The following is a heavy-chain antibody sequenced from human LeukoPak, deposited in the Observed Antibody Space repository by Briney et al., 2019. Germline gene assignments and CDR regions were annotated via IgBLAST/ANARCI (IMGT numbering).Heavy chain of an antibody. D-gene: IGHD1-26*01. CDR1: GGSISSYY. Sequence: PETLSLTCTVSGGSISSYYWSWIRQPPGKGLEWIGYIYYSGSTNYNPSLKSRVTISVDTSKNQFSLKLSSVTAADTAVYCCARGGGSYYGNAFDIWGQGTMVTVSS. CDR2: IYYSGST. J-gene: IGHJ3*02. CDR3: ARGGGSYYGNAFDI. V-gene: IGHV4-59*01.